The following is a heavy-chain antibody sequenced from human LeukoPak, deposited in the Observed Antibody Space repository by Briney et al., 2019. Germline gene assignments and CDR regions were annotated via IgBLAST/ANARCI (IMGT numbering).Heavy chain of an antibody. CDR2: INTDGSST. J-gene: IGHJ4*02. Sequence: GGSLRLSCAASGFTFSSYWMHWVRQAPGKGLVWVSRINTDGSSTSYADSVKGRFTISRDNAKNTLYLQMNSLRSDDTAVYYCARADFWSGSSHLDYWGQGTLVTVSS. V-gene: IGHV3-74*01. D-gene: IGHD3-3*01. CDR1: GFTFSSYW. CDR3: ARADFWSGSSHLDY.